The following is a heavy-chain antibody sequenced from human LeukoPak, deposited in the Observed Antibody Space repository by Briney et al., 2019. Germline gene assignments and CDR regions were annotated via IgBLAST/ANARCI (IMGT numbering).Heavy chain of an antibody. CDR1: GFTFNSFA. CDR2: ISGGGST. Sequence: QPGGSLRLSCAASGFTFNSFAMSWVRQAPGKGLEWVSAISGGGSTYYADSVKGRFTISRDNSKNTLYLQMNSLRAEDTAVYCCAKSGLNRFDYWGQGTLVTVSS. CDR3: AKSGLNRFDY. V-gene: IGHV3-23*01. D-gene: IGHD2-15*01. J-gene: IGHJ4*02.